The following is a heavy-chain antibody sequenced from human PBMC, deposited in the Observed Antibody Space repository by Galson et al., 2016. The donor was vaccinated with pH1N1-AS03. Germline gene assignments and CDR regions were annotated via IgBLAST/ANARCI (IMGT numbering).Heavy chain of an antibody. CDR3: VSVWGDYDY. D-gene: IGHD3-16*01. CDR1: GSSISSYY. J-gene: IGHJ4*02. V-gene: IGHV4-4*07. Sequence: ETLSLTCTVSGSSISSYYWSWIRQPAWKGLEWIGRIYTSGSTIYNPSLKSRVTVSVDTSKNQLSLKLTSVTAADTAVYYCVSVWGDYDYWGQGTLVTVSS. CDR2: IYTSGST.